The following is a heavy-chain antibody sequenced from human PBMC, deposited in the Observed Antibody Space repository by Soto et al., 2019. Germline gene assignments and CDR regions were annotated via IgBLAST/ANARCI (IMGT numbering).Heavy chain of an antibody. D-gene: IGHD6-19*01. V-gene: IGHV3-30-3*01. CDR1: GFTFSSYA. J-gene: IGHJ1*01. CDR2: ISYDGSNK. CDR3: ARALIAVAGSGSYFQH. Sequence: QVQLVESGGGVVQPGRSLRLFCADSGFTFSSYAMYWVRQAPGKGLEWVAVISYDGSNKYYADSVKGRFTISRDNSKNTLYLQMNSLRAEDTAVSYCARALIAVAGSGSYFQHWGQGTLVTVSS.